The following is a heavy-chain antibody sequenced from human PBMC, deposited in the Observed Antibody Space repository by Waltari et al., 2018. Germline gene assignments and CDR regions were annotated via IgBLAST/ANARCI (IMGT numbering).Heavy chain of an antibody. Sequence: QLQLQESGPGLVEPSETLSLTCPASGDSISNNNSYWGWIRQPRGTGLQWIGSIHYIGDTYYSSSLKSRVIISVDTSNNQFSLRLTSVTAADTAIYFCARNQRGWFDAFDIWGQGTAVTVSS. J-gene: IGHJ3*02. CDR3: ARNQRGWFDAFDI. CDR1: GDSISNNNSY. CDR2: IHYIGDT. D-gene: IGHD6-19*01. V-gene: IGHV4-39*07.